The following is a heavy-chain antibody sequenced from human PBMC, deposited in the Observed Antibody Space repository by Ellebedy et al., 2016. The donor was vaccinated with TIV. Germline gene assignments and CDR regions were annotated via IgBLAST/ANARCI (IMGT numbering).Heavy chain of an antibody. CDR3: AKDRSMAVAGTWAVDY. CDR1: GFTFSDYY. J-gene: IGHJ4*02. D-gene: IGHD6-19*01. CDR2: ISSSGSTI. V-gene: IGHV3-11*01. Sequence: GESLKISXAASGFTFSDYYMSWIRQAPGKGLEWVSYISSSGSTIYYADSVKGRFTISRDNAKNSLYLQMNSLRAEDTALYYCAKDRSMAVAGTWAVDYWGQGTLVTVSS.